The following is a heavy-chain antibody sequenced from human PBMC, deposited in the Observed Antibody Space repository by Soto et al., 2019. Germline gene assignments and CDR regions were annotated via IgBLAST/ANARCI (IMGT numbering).Heavy chain of an antibody. V-gene: IGHV3-23*01. D-gene: IGHD3-22*01. CDR1: GFTFSSYA. CDR3: AKVDADDSSGYCIDY. CDR2: ISGSGGST. Sequence: GSLRLSCAVSGFTFSSYAMSWVRQAPGKGLEWVSAISGSGGSTYYADSVKGRFTISRDNSKNTLYLQMNSLRAEDTAVYYCAKVDADDSSGYCIDYWGQGTLVTVSS. J-gene: IGHJ4*02.